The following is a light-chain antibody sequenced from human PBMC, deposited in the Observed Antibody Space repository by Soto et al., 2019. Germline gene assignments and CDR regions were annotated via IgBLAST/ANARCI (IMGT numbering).Light chain of an antibody. CDR3: QSYDSSLHVV. CDR1: SSNIGAGYD. J-gene: IGLJ2*01. CDR2: GNS. Sequence: QSVLTQPPSVSGAPGQRVTISCTGSSSNIGAGYDVHWYQQLPGTAPKLLIYGNSNRPSGVPDRFSGSKSGTSASLAITGLQAEDDADYYFQSYDSSLHVVFGGGTKLTVL. V-gene: IGLV1-40*01.